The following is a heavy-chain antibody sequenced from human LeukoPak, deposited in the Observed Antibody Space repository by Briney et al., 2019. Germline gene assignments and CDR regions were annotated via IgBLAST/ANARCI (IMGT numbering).Heavy chain of an antibody. CDR3: ASAEKYQLLFDY. Sequence: SETLSLTCAVYGGSFSGYYWSWIRQPPGKGLEWIGSIYYSGSTYYNPSLKSRVTISVDTSKNQFSLKLSSVTAADTAVYYCASAEKYQLLFDYWGQGTLVTVSS. CDR2: IYYSGST. J-gene: IGHJ4*02. D-gene: IGHD2-2*01. V-gene: IGHV4-34*01. CDR1: GGSFSGYY.